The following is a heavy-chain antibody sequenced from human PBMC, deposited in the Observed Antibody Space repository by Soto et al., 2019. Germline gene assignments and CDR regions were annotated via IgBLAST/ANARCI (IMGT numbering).Heavy chain of an antibody. CDR3: ARDIKGTNYYYYGMDV. J-gene: IGHJ6*02. Sequence: ASVKVSCKASGYTFTSYAMHWVRQAPGQRLEWMGWINAGNGNTKYSQKFQGRVTITRDTSASTAYMELSSLRSEDTAVYYCARDIKGTNYYYYGMDVWGQGTTVTVSS. D-gene: IGHD2-8*01. CDR1: GYTFTSYA. V-gene: IGHV1-3*01. CDR2: INAGNGNT.